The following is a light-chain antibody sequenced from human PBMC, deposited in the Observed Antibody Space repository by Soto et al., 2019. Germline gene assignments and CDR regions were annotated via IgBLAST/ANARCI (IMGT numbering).Light chain of an antibody. Sequence: DFQMTQYPSSLSSSVAARVTITCRASQSVNKWLAWFQQKPGKVPKLLIFDASTLQTGVPSRFGGGGSGTEFTLTISGLQPDDFATYYCQQYNSYSPWTFGPGTKVDIK. V-gene: IGKV1-5*01. CDR2: DAS. J-gene: IGKJ1*01. CDR3: QQYNSYSPWT. CDR1: QSVNKW.